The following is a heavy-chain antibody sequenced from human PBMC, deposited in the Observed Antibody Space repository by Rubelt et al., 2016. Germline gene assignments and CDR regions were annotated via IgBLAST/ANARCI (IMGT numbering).Heavy chain of an antibody. CDR2: IIPLLDTP. D-gene: IGHD2-2*01. CDR3: ARAGRYDNFDL. CDR1: GGSFNSEA. Sequence: QVQLVQSGAAVTKPGSSVRVSCKASGGSFNSEAISWVRQAPGQGHEWMGRIIPLLDTPSYAQKFQGRDTIGADKWTTTAYMYLSSLRSEDTAIYYCARAGRYDNFDLWGQGTLVSVSS. J-gene: IGHJ4*02. V-gene: IGHV1-69*08.